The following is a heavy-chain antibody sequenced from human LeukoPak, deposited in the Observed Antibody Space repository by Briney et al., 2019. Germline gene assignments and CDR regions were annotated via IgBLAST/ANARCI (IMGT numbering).Heavy chain of an antibody. J-gene: IGHJ6*02. CDR1: GYTSTSYY. Sequence: ASVKVSCKTSGYTSTSYYIHWVRQAPGQGLEWIGIINPSSGATNYAQKFQGRVTMTRDTSTSTVYMELSSQRSEDTAVYYCARATNFYYYYGMDVWGQGTTVTVSS. D-gene: IGHD1-26*01. V-gene: IGHV1-46*01. CDR3: ARATNFYYYYGMDV. CDR2: INPSSGAT.